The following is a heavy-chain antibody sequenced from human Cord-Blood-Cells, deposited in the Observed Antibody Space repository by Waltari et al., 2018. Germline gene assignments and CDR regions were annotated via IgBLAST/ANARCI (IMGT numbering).Heavy chain of an antibody. CDR1: GGTFSSYA. V-gene: IGHV1-69*01. D-gene: IGHD4-17*01. CDR3: ARYNYGDYCFDP. Sequence: QVQLVQSGAEVKKPGSSVKVSCKASGGTFSSYAISWVRQAPGQGLGWMGGINPILGTANDAQKFQGRVTITADESTSTAYMELSSLRSEDTAVYYCARYNYGDYCFDPWGQGTLVTVSS. CDR2: INPILGTA. J-gene: IGHJ5*02.